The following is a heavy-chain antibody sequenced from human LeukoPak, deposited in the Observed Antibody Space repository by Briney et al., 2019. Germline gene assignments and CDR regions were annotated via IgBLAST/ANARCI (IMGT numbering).Heavy chain of an antibody. J-gene: IGHJ3*02. V-gene: IGHV3-23*01. D-gene: IGHD3-16*02. Sequence: GSLRLSCAASGFTFSSYAMSWVRQAPGKGLEWVSAISGSGGSTYYADSVKGRFTISRDNAKNSLYLQMNSLRAEDTAVYYCASNTFGGVIAHDAFDIWGQGTMVTVSS. CDR3: ASNTFGGVIAHDAFDI. CDR2: ISGSGGST. CDR1: GFTFSSYA.